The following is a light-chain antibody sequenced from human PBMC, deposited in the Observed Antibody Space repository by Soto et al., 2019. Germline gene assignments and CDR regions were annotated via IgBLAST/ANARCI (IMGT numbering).Light chain of an antibody. Sequence: QSVLTQPAAVSGSPGQSITISCTGTSSDIGGYSYVSWYQQHPGKAPKLMIYEVTNRPSGVSNRFSGSKSGNTASLTISSLQAEDEADYYCTSYTTSHVVFGGGTKLTV. CDR3: TSYTTSHVV. CDR1: SSDIGGYSY. V-gene: IGLV2-14*01. CDR2: EVT. J-gene: IGLJ2*01.